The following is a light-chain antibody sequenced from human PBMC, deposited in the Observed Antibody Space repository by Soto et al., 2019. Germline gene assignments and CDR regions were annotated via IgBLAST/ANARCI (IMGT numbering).Light chain of an antibody. V-gene: IGLV1-40*01. J-gene: IGLJ2*01. CDR3: QSYDSSLSVV. CDR2: GNS. CDR1: SSNIGAGYD. Sequence: QSVLTQPPSVSGAPGQRVTISCTGSSSNIGAGYDVHWYQQLPGTAPKLLIYGNSNRPSGVPDRFSGSKSGTSASLAITGLQAEEEADYYCQSYDSSLSVVFGGGTQRTVL.